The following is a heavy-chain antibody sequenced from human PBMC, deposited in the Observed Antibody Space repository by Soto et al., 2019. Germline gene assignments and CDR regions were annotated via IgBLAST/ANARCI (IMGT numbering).Heavy chain of an antibody. CDR3: ARDLYANNWFDP. J-gene: IGHJ5*02. CDR1: GGSISSSSYY. D-gene: IGHD4-17*01. CDR2: IYYSGST. Sequence: LSLTCPVSGGSISSSSYYWGWIRQPPGKGLEWIGSIYYSGSTYYNPSLKSRVTISVDTSKNQFSLKLSSVTAADTAVYYCARDLYANNWFDPWGQGTLVTVSS. V-gene: IGHV4-39*02.